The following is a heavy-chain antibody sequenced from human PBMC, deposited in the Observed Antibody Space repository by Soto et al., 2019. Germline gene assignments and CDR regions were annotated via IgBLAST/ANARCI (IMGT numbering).Heavy chain of an antibody. D-gene: IGHD5-12*01. Sequence: SETLSLTCAVYGGSFSGYYWSWIRQPPGKGLEWIGEINHSGSTNYNPSLKSRVTISVDTSKNQFSLKLSSVTAADTAVYYCARAKRIVATIFDYWGQGTLVTVSS. CDR3: ARAKRIVATIFDY. CDR2: INHSGST. CDR1: GGSFSGYY. V-gene: IGHV4-34*01. J-gene: IGHJ4*02.